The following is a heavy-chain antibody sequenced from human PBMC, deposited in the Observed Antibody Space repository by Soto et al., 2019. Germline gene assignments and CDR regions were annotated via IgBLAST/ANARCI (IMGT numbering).Heavy chain of an antibody. CDR2: INHSGST. Sequence: PSETLSLTCAVYGGSFSGYYWSWIRQPPGKGLEWIGEINHSGSTNYNPSLKSRVTISVDTSKNQFSLKLSSVTAADTAVYYCAGDSYYSDSSGYYTSARWFDPWGQGTLVTVS. CDR1: GGSFSGYY. J-gene: IGHJ5*02. D-gene: IGHD3-22*01. V-gene: IGHV4-34*01. CDR3: AGDSYYSDSSGYYTSARWFDP.